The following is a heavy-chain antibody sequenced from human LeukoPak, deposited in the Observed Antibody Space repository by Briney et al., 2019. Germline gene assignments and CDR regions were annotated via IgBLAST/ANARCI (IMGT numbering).Heavy chain of an antibody. J-gene: IGHJ4*02. Sequence: GGSLRLSCAASGFTFSSYGMHWVRQAPGKGLEWVSFIRYDGSNKYYADSVKGRFTISRDNSKNTLYLQMNSLRAEDTAVYYCAKDEGSYDFWSGYPDYWGQGTLVTVSS. CDR2: IRYDGSNK. D-gene: IGHD3-3*01. CDR3: AKDEGSYDFWSGYPDY. V-gene: IGHV3-30*02. CDR1: GFTFSSYG.